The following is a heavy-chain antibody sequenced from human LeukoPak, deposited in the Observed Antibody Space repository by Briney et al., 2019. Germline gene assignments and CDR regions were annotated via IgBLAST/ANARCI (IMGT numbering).Heavy chain of an antibody. CDR1: GFTFSSFS. CDR3: ARDDYYGSGSYWGAFDI. J-gene: IGHJ3*02. Sequence: GGSLRLSCAASGFTFSSFSMNWVRQAPGKGLEWVSSISSSSSYIYYADSVKGRFTISRDNTKNSLYLQMNSLRAEDTAMYYCARDDYYGSGSYWGAFDIWGQGTMVTVSS. V-gene: IGHV3-21*01. CDR2: ISSSSSYI. D-gene: IGHD3-10*01.